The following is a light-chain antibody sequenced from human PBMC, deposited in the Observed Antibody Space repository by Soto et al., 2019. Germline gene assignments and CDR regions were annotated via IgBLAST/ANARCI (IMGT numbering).Light chain of an antibody. J-gene: IGLJ1*01. Sequence: QSALTQPASVSGSPGQSITISCTGTSSDIGTYNFVSWYQQHPGKAPKLMISEVSNRPSGVSNRFSGSKSGNTASLTISGLQAEDEADYYCVSYTSSSPYVFGTGTKLTVL. V-gene: IGLV2-14*02. CDR2: EVS. CDR3: VSYTSSSPYV. CDR1: SSDIGTYNF.